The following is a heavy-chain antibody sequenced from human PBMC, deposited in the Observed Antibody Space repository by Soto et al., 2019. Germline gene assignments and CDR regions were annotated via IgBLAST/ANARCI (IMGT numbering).Heavy chain of an antibody. CDR2: ISYDGSNK. CDR3: ARDISYDILTYYYYGMDV. CDR1: GFTFSSYA. D-gene: IGHD3-9*01. Sequence: GGSLRLSCAASGFTFSSYAMHWVRQAPGKGLEWVAVISYDGSNKYYADSVKGRFTISRDNSKNTLYLQMNGLRAEDTAVYYCARDISYDILTYYYYGMDVWGQGTTVTVSS. V-gene: IGHV3-30-3*01. J-gene: IGHJ6*02.